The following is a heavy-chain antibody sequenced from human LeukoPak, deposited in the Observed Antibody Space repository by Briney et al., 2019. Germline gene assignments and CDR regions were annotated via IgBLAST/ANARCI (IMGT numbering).Heavy chain of an antibody. CDR3: ARQTGSGLFTLP. CDR2: INHSGST. V-gene: IGHV4-34*01. Sequence: SETLSLTCAVYGGSFSGYYWSWIRQPPGKGLEWIGEINHSGSTNYNPSLKSRVTISVDTSKNQFSLKLSSVTATDTAMYYCARQTGSGLFTLPGDQGTLVTVSS. CDR1: GGSFSGYY. J-gene: IGHJ4*02. D-gene: IGHD3/OR15-3a*01.